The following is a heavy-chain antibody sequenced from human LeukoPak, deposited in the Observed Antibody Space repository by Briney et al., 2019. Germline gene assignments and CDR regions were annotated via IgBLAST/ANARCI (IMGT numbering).Heavy chain of an antibody. CDR2: IYYSGST. J-gene: IGHJ4*02. V-gene: IGHV4-39*07. D-gene: IGHD5-12*01. CDR1: GGSISSSYYY. CDR3: ARDSSGANYFDY. Sequence: SETLSLTCTVSGGSISSSYYYWGWTRQPPGKGLEWIGSIYYSGSTYYNPSLKSRVTISVDKSKNQFSLKLSSVTAADTAVYYCARDSSGANYFDYWGQGTLVTVSS.